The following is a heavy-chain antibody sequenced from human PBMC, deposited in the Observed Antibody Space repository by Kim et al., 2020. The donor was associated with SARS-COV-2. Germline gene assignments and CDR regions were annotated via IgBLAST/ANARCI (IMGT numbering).Heavy chain of an antibody. CDR3: ARGTSLWFGGLWSTDV. D-gene: IGHD3-10*01. CDR1: GFTFSSYA. CDR2: ISYDGINT. Sequence: WGSLRLSCAASGFTFSSYAMHWVRQAPGKGLEWVAFISYDGINTYYADSVKGRFTISRDNSKNTLYLQMNSLRAEDTAVYYCARGTSLWFGGLWSTDV. J-gene: IGHJ3*01. V-gene: IGHV3-30*04.